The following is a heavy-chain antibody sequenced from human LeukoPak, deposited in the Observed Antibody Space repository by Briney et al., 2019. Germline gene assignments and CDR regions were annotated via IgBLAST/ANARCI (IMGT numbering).Heavy chain of an antibody. CDR1: GGSFSGYY. V-gene: IGHV4-34*01. D-gene: IGHD3-22*01. CDR2: INHSGST. Sequence: PSETLSLTCAVYGGSFSGYYWSWIRQPPGKGLEWIGEINHSGSTNYNPSLKSRVTISVDTSKNQFSLKLSSVTAADTAVYYCARDLHYDSSWKEHAFDIWGQGTMVTVSS. CDR3: ARDLHYDSSWKEHAFDI. J-gene: IGHJ3*02.